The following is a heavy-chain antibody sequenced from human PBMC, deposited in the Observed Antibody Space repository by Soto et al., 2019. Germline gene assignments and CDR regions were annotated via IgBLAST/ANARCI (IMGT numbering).Heavy chain of an antibody. D-gene: IGHD6-19*01. V-gene: IGHV1-18*04. J-gene: IGHJ4*02. CDR1: GYSFTSYG. Sequence: ASVKVSCKASGYSFTSYGISWVRQAPGQGLEWMGWISAYNGNTNYAQKVQGRVTMTTDTSTSTAYMELRSLRSDDTAVYYCARDQRITVAGTGDCWGQGTLVTVPQ. CDR3: ARDQRITVAGTGDC. CDR2: ISAYNGNT.